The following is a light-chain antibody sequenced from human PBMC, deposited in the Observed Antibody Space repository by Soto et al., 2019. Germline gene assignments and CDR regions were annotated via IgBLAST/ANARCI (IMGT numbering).Light chain of an antibody. CDR2: DVT. CDR1: SSDVGGYNY. CDR3: CSYAGSYTYV. Sequence: QSVLTQPRSVSGSPGQSVTIACTGTSSDVGGYNYVSWYQQEPGKAPKLIIYDVTKRPSGVPDRFSGSKSGNTASLTISGLQAEDEADYYCCSYAGSYTYVFGIGTKVTVL. V-gene: IGLV2-11*01. J-gene: IGLJ1*01.